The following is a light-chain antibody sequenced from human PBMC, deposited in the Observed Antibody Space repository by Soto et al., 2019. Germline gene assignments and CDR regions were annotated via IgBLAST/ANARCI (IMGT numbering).Light chain of an antibody. CDR1: QSISDW. J-gene: IGKJ1*01. V-gene: IGKV1-5*01. Sequence: DIQMTQSPPTLSASVGERVTITCRASQSISDWLAWYQQKPGKAPKLLIYAASTLESRVPSRFSGTGSGTEFTLTFSGLQPDDFATYYCQHYKTSSPAFGQGTEVEMK. CDR2: AAS. CDR3: QHYKTSSPA.